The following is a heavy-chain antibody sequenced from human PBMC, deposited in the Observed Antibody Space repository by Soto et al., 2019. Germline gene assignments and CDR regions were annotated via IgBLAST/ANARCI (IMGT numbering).Heavy chain of an antibody. CDR3: AKYEYVSRVGATIEAFDI. J-gene: IGHJ3*02. Sequence: QVQLVQSGAEVKEPGASVKVSCKASGFSFTGYYMHWVRQAPGQGLEWVAVISYDGSNKYYADSVKGRFTISRDSSKNTLYLQMNSLRAEDTAVYFCAKYEYVSRVGATIEAFDIWGQGTMVTVSS. V-gene: IGHV3-30*18. CDR2: ISYDGSNK. D-gene: IGHD1-26*01. CDR1: GFSFTGYY.